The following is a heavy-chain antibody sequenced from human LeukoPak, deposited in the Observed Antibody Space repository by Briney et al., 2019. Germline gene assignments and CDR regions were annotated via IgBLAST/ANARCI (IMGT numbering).Heavy chain of an antibody. Sequence: GSLRLSCAASGFTFSSYAMSWVRQAPGKGLEWVSAISGSGGSTYYADSVKGRFTISRDNAKNSLFLQMNSLRAEDTAVYYCARDFAREFTIDYWGQGTLVTVSS. CDR1: GFTFSSYA. J-gene: IGHJ4*02. CDR2: ISGSGGST. D-gene: IGHD3-10*01. V-gene: IGHV3-23*01. CDR3: ARDFAREFTIDY.